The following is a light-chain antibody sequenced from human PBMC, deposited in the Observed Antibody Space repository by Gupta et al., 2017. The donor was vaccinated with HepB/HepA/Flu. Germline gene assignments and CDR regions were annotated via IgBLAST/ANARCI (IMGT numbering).Light chain of an antibody. CDR3: QQYSSWPMT. CDR2: GAS. CDR1: QSVSSS. Sequence: LVKTQSRPTLSVSTGDRDTLSGRASQSVSSSLAWYQQNAGQAPRLIVHGASTRATGIPSRFSSSGSGTEFTLTISSLQSEDLAVYYCQQYSSWPMTFGQGTKVEIK. V-gene: IGKV3-15*01. J-gene: IGKJ2*01.